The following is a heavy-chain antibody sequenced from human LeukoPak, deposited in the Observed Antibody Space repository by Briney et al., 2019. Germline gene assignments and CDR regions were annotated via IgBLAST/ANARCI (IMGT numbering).Heavy chain of an antibody. J-gene: IGHJ4*02. D-gene: IGHD4-17*01. CDR2: VYYVGNT. CDR1: GGSISSSSYY. CDR3: ARHYYSVTTFGY. V-gene: IGHV4-39*01. Sequence: PSETLSLTCTVSGGSISSSSYYWGWIRQPPGKGLEWIGSVYYVGNTYYSPSLKSRVTISVDTSKNQFSLKLSSVTAADTAVYYCARHYYSVTTFGYWGQGTLVTVSS.